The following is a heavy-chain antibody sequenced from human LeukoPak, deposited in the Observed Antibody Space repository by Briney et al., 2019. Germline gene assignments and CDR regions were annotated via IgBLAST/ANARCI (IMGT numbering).Heavy chain of an antibody. J-gene: IGHJ4*02. CDR3: ARVGGRDDY. D-gene: IGHD6-25*01. CDR2: IYYSGST. CDR1: GGSFSGYY. V-gene: IGHV4-59*01. Sequence: SETLSLTCAVYGGSFSGYYWSWIRQPPGKGLEWIGYIYYSGSTNYNPSLKSRVTISVDTSKNQFSLKLSSVTAADTAVYYCARVGGRDDYWGQGTLVTVSS.